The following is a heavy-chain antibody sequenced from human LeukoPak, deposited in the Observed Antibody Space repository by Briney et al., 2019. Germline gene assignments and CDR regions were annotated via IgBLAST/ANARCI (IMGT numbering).Heavy chain of an antibody. J-gene: IGHJ4*02. CDR2: ISVNSDYI. CDR3: AKDRFVYCSSTSCYSPFDY. Sequence: GSLRLSCAASGFTFTSYSMNWVRQAPGKGLEWVSSISVNSDYIYYADSMKGRFTISRDNSKNTLYLQMNSLRAEDTAVYYCAKDRFVYCSSTSCYSPFDYWGQGTLVTVSS. CDR1: GFTFTSYS. V-gene: IGHV3-21*01. D-gene: IGHD2-2*01.